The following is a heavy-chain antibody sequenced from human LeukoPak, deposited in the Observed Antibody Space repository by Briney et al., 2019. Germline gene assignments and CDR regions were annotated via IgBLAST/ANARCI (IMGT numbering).Heavy chain of an antibody. CDR2: INPSGGST. D-gene: IGHD5-24*01. CDR1: GYTFTSYY. CDR3: AREKEMATIPRYFDL. J-gene: IGHJ2*01. Sequence: GASVKVSCKASGYTFTSYYMHWVRQAPGQGLEWMGIINPSGGSTSYAQKFQGRVTMTRDTSTSTVYMELSSLRSEDTAVYYCAREKEMATIPRYFDLWGRGTLVTVSS. V-gene: IGHV1-46*01.